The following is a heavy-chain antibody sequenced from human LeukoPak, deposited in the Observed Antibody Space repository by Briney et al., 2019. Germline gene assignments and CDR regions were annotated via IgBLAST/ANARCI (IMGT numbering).Heavy chain of an antibody. V-gene: IGHV3-74*01. D-gene: IGHD3-3*01. CDR2: INGDGSTT. CDR3: ARAYDFWSGYYLDY. Sequence: GGSLRLSCAASGFTLRSYWVYWVRQAPGKGLVWVSRINGDGSTTDHADSVRGRFTISRDNAKNSLYLQMNSLRAEDTAVYYCARAYDFWSGYYLDYWGQGTLVTVSS. CDR1: GFTLRSYW. J-gene: IGHJ4*02.